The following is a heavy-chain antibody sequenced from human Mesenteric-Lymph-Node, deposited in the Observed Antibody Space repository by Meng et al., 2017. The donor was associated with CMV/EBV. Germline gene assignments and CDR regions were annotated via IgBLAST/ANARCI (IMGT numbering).Heavy chain of an antibody. J-gene: IGHJ4*02. Sequence: SETLSLTCAVYGGSFSGYYWSWIRQPPGKGLEWIGEINHSGSTNYNPSLKSRVTISVDTSKNQFTLNLTSVTAADTAVYYCARGGPHQSGFDFWGQGTLVTVSS. D-gene: IGHD3-10*01. CDR2: INHSGST. CDR1: GGSFSGYY. V-gene: IGHV4-34*01. CDR3: ARGGPHQSGFDF.